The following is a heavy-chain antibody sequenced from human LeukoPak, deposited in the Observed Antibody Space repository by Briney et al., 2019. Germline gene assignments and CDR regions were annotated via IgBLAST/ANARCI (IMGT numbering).Heavy chain of an antibody. Sequence: GGPLRLSCAASGFTFSNYGMHWVRQAPGKGLEWVAFIRYDGSNKYYADSVKGRFTISRDNSKNTLYLQMNSLRAEDTAVYYCARIQNNWFDPWGQGTLVTVSS. CDR1: GFTFSNYG. CDR3: ARIQNNWFDP. J-gene: IGHJ5*02. CDR2: IRYDGSNK. V-gene: IGHV3-30*02.